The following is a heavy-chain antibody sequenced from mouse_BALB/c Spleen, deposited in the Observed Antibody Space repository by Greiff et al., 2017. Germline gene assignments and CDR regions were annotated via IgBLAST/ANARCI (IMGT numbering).Heavy chain of an antibody. D-gene: IGHD3-1*01. CDR3: ARSGARGLYAMDY. J-gene: IGHJ4*01. CDR1: GFTFSSFG. Sequence: EVQVVESGGGLVQPGGSRKLSCAASGFTFSSFGMHWVRQAPEKGLEWVAYISSGSSTIYYADTVKGRFTISRDNPKNTLFLQMTSLRSEDTAMYYCARSGARGLYAMDYWGQGTSVTVSS. CDR2: ISSGSSTI. V-gene: IGHV5-17*02.